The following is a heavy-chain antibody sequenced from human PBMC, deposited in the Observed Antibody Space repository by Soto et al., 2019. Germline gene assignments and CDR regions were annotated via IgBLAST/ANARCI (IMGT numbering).Heavy chain of an antibody. Sequence: VQLLESGGGVVQPGRSLRISCAASGFTFRNFVMHWVRQAPGKGLEWVAVISYAGNNIFYADSVKGRFTISRDNSGNTLYLEMSSLRGEDTAVYYCAKDQSSIFRSGSGMDVWGQGTTVTVSS. V-gene: IGHV3-30*18. CDR3: AKDQSSIFRSGSGMDV. CDR2: ISYAGNNI. J-gene: IGHJ6*02. CDR1: GFTFRNFV. D-gene: IGHD3-3*01.